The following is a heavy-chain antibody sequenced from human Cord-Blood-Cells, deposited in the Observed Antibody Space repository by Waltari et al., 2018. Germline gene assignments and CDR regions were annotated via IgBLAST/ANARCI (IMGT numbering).Heavy chain of an antibody. D-gene: IGHD2-2*01. CDR2: IYTTGST. CDR1: GASISRST. J-gene: IGHJ3*02. V-gene: IGHV4-4*07. Sequence: QVQLQESGPGLEKRSETLSLTCTASGASISRSTWNWIGHPAGEGQEWIGRIYTTGSTNHNPSLKSLVTMSVDTSKNQFSLKLSSVTAADTAVYYCARDGPLGYCSSTSCYDAFDIWGQGTMVTVSS. CDR3: ARDGPLGYCSSTSCYDAFDI.